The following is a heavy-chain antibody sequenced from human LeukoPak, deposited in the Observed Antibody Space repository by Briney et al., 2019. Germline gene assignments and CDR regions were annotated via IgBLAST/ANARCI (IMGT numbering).Heavy chain of an antibody. CDR1: GFTFSSYG. J-gene: IGHJ3*02. D-gene: IGHD5-12*01. CDR2: ISYDGSNK. V-gene: IGHV3-30*18. CDR3: AKDRGYSGYVQDAFDI. Sequence: GGSLRLSCAASGFTFSSYGMHWVRQAPGKGLEWVAVISYDGSNKYYADSVKGRFTISRDNSKNTLYLQMNSLRAEDTAVYYCAKDRGYSGYVQDAFDIWGQGTMVTVSS.